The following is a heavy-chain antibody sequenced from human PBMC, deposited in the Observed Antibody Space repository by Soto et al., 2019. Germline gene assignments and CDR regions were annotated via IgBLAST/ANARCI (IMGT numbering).Heavy chain of an antibody. J-gene: IGHJ4*02. D-gene: IGHD3-10*01. CDR2: IYYSGST. CDR1: GGSISSSSYY. Sequence: QLQLQESGPGLVKPSETLSLTCTVSGGSISSSSYYWGWIRQPPGKGLEWIGSIYYSGSTYYNPPLKSRVTISVDTSKNQFSLKLSSVTAADTAVYYCATIWFGDGDYWGQGTLVTVSS. V-gene: IGHV4-39*01. CDR3: ATIWFGDGDY.